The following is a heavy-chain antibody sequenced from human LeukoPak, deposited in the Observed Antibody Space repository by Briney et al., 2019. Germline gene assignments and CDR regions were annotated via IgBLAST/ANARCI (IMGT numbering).Heavy chain of an antibody. CDR3: ARGFKRPDYSSGWYGGNNWFDP. J-gene: IGHJ5*02. V-gene: IGHV1-8*01. CDR1: GYTFTSHY. CDR2: MNPNSGNT. D-gene: IGHD6-19*01. Sequence: ASVKVSCKASGYTFTSHYMHWVRQAPGQGLEWKGWMNPNSGNTGYAQKFQGRVTMTRNTSISTAYMELSSLRSEDTAVYYCARGFKRPDYSSGWYGGNNWFDPWGQGTLVTVSS.